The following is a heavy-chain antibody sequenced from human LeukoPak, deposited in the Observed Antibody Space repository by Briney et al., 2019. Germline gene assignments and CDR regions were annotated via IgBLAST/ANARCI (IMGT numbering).Heavy chain of an antibody. CDR1: GYTFTSYG. CDR2: ISAYNGNT. CDR3: ARHIKTDSSGYPTGPQGY. J-gene: IGHJ4*02. Sequence: ASVKVSCKASGYTFTSYGISWVRQAPGQGLEWMGWISAYNGNTNYAQKLQGRVTMTTDTSTSTAYMELRSLRSDDTAVYYCARHIKTDSSGYPTGPQGYWGQGTLVTVSS. V-gene: IGHV1-18*01. D-gene: IGHD3-22*01.